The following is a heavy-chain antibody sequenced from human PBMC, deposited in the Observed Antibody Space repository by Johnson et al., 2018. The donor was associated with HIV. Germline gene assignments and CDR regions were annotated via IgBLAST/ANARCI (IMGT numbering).Heavy chain of an antibody. Sequence: VQLVESGGGLVKPGGSLRLSCAASGFTVSSSDMSWVRQAPGKGLEWISYIGRSGTTIYYADSVKGRFTISRDNTKNSLYRQMNSLRAEDTAVYYCAREIIAARPSAFDILGQGTMVTVSS. CDR2: IGRSGTTI. CDR1: GFTVSSSD. CDR3: AREIIAARPSAFDI. V-gene: IGHV3-48*03. D-gene: IGHD6-6*01. J-gene: IGHJ3*02.